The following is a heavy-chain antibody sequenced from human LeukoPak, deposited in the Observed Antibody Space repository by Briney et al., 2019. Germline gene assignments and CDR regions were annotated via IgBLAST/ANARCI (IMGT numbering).Heavy chain of an antibody. D-gene: IGHD3-10*01. CDR3: ATEGYGSGSPVAPSSYNWFDP. Sequence: ASVKVSCKASGYTFTGYYMHWVRQAPGKGLEWMGGFDPEDGETIYAQKFQGRVTMAEDTSTDTAYMELSSLRSEDTAVYYCATEGYGSGSPVAPSSYNWFDPWGQGTLVTVSS. CDR1: GYTFTGYY. V-gene: IGHV1-24*01. J-gene: IGHJ5*02. CDR2: FDPEDGET.